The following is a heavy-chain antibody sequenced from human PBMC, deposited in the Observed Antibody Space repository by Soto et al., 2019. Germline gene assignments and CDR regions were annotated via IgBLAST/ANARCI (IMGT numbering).Heavy chain of an antibody. J-gene: IGHJ6*02. CDR3: ARAPEDSNYSWYIYRGRTKYYYYGMDV. V-gene: IGHV1-69*13. CDR2: IIPIFGTA. Sequence: GASVKVSCKASGGTFSSYAISWVRQAPGQGLEWMGGIIPIFGTANYAQKFQGRVTITADESTSTAYMELSSLRSEDTAVYYCARAPEDSNYSWYIYRGRTKYYYYGMDVWGQGTTVTVAS. CDR1: GGTFSSYA. D-gene: IGHD6-13*01.